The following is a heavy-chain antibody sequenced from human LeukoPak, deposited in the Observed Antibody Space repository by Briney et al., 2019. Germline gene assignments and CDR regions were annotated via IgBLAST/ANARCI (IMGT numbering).Heavy chain of an antibody. CDR1: GYSFVGYG. J-gene: IGHJ4*02. Sequence: GASVKVSCKASGYSFVGYGITWVRQAPGQGLEWMGWFNPENGNTNYAQKVQGRVTMTEDTSASTSYMELRSLRSDDTAVYYCAREHSSSWDQFDYWGQGTLVTVSS. D-gene: IGHD6-13*01. V-gene: IGHV1-18*01. CDR2: FNPENGNT. CDR3: AREHSSSWDQFDY.